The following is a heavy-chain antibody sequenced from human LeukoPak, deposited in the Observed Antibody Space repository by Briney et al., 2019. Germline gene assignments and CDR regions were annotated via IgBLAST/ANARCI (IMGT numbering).Heavy chain of an antibody. CDR2: IKSKTDGGTT. CDR3: TTGSNGYNYYFDY. D-gene: IGHD5-24*01. CDR1: GFTFSNAW. Sequence: GGSLRLSCAASGFTFSNAWMSWVRQAPGKGLEWVGRIKSKTDGGTTDYAAPVKGRFTISRDDSKNTLYLQMNGLKTEDTAVYYCTTGSNGYNYYFDYWGQGTLVTVSS. V-gene: IGHV3-15*01. J-gene: IGHJ4*02.